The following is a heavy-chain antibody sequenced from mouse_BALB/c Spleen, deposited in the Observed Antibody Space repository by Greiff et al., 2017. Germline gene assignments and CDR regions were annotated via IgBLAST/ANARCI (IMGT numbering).Heavy chain of an antibody. CDR1: GYTFTDYV. J-gene: IGHJ3*01. D-gene: IGHD2-1*01. V-gene: IGHV1-77*01. CDR3: AIYYGNYVWFAY. CDR2: IYPGSGST. Sequence: VQLQQSGPELVKPGASVKMSCKASGYTFTDYVISWVKQRTGQGLEWIGEIYPGSGSTYYNEKFKGKATLTADKSSNTAYMQLSSLTSEDSAVYFCAIYYGNYVWFAYWGQGTLVTVSA.